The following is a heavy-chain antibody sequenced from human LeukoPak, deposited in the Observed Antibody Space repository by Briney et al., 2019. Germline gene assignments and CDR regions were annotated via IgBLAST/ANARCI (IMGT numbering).Heavy chain of an antibody. D-gene: IGHD2-2*01. V-gene: IGHV4-38-2*01. CDR1: GYSISSGYY. CDR2: IYHSGNT. Sequence: SETLSLTCAVSGYSISSGYYWGWIRQPPGKGLEWIGSIYHSGNTYYNPSLKSRVTISVDTSKNQFSLKLSSVTAADTAVYYCVGAAADRTYFDYWGQGTLVTVSS. J-gene: IGHJ4*02. CDR3: VGAAADRTYFDY.